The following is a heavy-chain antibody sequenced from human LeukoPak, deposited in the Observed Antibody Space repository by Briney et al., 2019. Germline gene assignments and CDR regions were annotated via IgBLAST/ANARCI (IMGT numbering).Heavy chain of an antibody. CDR1: GGSISSGSYY. J-gene: IGHJ6*03. V-gene: IGHV4-61*02. CDR2: IYTSGST. D-gene: IGHD2-2*01. CDR3: ARQVEDIVVVPAAISHYYYMDV. Sequence: SETLSLTCTVSGGSISSGSYYWSWIRQPAGKGLEWIGRIYTSGSTNYNPSLKSRVTISVDTSKNQFSLKLSSVTAADTAVYYCARQVEDIVVVPAAISHYYYMDVWGKGTTVTVSS.